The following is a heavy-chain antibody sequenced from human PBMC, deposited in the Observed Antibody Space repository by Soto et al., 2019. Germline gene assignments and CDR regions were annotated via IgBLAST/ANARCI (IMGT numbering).Heavy chain of an antibody. D-gene: IGHD3-22*01. CDR3: EREPTSIGYLVD. CDR2: IYYSGST. CDR1: DGSFSSGNYY. J-gene: IGHJ4*01. Sequence: PSETLSLTCNVSDGSFSSGNYYWSWIRQHPGKGLEWTGYIYYSGSTYYNPSLKSRVTISLDTSKNQFSLNLSSVTAADTAVYYCEREPTSIGYLVDWGHGTLVTVSS. V-gene: IGHV4-31*03.